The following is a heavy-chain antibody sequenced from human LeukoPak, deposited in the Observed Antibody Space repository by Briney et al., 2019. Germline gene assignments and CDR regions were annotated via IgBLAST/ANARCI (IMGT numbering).Heavy chain of an antibody. CDR2: ISSSSSYI. V-gene: IGHV3-21*04. CDR1: GFTFSSYS. CDR3: AKDSAKKYDDY. J-gene: IGHJ4*02. Sequence: GGSLRLSCAASGFTFSSYSMNWVRQAPGKGLEWVSSISSSSSYIYYADSVKGRFTISRENSKNTLYLQMNSLRAEDTAVYYCAKDSAKKYDDYWGQGTLVTVSS. D-gene: IGHD2/OR15-2a*01.